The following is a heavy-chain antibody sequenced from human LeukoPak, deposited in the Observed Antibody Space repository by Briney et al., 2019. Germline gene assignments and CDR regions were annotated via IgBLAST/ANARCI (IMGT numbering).Heavy chain of an antibody. D-gene: IGHD1-26*01. CDR2: INQDEGEI. Sequence: GGSLRLSCAASGFTFSTFWMGWVRQAPGKGLDWVANINQDEGEIYYADSVRGRFTISRDNAKNSLFLQMNSLRVADTALYYCARLAVVGATVGFDFWGQGTLVTVSS. CDR1: GFTFSTFW. V-gene: IGHV3-7*01. J-gene: IGHJ4*02. CDR3: ARLAVVGATVGFDF.